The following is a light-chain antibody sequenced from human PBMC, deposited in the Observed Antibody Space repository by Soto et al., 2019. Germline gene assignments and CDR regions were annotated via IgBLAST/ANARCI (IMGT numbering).Light chain of an antibody. CDR2: GAS. V-gene: IGKV3-20*01. Sequence: EIVLTQSPSTLSLSPGESATVTCRASQSISSGYLAWYQQKPGQAPRLLIYGASTRATGIPDRFSGSESGTDVTLTISRLEPEDFAEYYCQQYGSSPWTFGQGTKVELK. J-gene: IGKJ1*01. CDR3: QQYGSSPWT. CDR1: QSISSGY.